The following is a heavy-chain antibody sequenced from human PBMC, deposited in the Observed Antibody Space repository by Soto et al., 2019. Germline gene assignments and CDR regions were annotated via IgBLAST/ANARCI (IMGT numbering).Heavy chain of an antibody. J-gene: IGHJ3*02. V-gene: IGHV4-39*01. D-gene: IGHD2-8*01. CDR2: IYYSGTT. Sequence: QLQLQESGPGLVKPSETLSLTCIVSGGSISSSSYYWGWIRQPPGKGLEWIGSIYYSGTTYYTPSLKSPVTIPVDTSKNLFGRELRSVTATDTAVYYCARHPMGYGGFWRDVFDSWGQGTMVTVSS. CDR3: ARHPMGYGGFWRDVFDS. CDR1: GGSISSSSYY.